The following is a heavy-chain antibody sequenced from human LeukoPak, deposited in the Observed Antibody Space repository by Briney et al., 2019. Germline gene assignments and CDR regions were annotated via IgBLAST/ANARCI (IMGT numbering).Heavy chain of an antibody. J-gene: IGHJ5*02. Sequence: PSETLSFTCAVYGGSFSGYYWSWIRQHPGKGLEWVSSISSTSSYIHYADSVKGRFTISRDNPDNVVYLQMNSLRAEDTVVYYCARVAVAGPTGWFDPWGQGTLVTVSS. CDR2: ISSTSSYI. D-gene: IGHD6-13*01. V-gene: IGHV3-21*01. CDR3: ARVAVAGPTGWFDP. CDR1: GGSFSGYY.